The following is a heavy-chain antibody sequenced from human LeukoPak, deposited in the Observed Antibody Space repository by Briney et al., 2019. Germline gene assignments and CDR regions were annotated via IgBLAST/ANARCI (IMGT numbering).Heavy chain of an antibody. Sequence: ASVKVSCKASGYIFTGNYMHRVRQAPGQGLEWMGWINPNSGGTNYAQKFQGRVTMTRDTSISTAYMELSRLRSDDTAVYYCARTTYHDSSEGFDYWGQGTLVTVSS. V-gene: IGHV1-2*02. CDR1: GYIFTGNY. CDR3: ARTTYHDSSEGFDY. CDR2: INPNSGGT. D-gene: IGHD3-22*01. J-gene: IGHJ4*02.